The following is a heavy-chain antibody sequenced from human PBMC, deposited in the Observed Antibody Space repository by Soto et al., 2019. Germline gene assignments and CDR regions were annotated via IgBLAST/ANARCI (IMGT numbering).Heavy chain of an antibody. CDR2: IIPIFGTA. CDR1: GGTFSSYA. D-gene: IGHD5-12*01. V-gene: IGHV1-69*13. Sequence: GASVKVSCKASGGTFSSYAISWVRQAPGQGLEWMGGIIPIFGTANYAQKFQGRVTITADESTSTAYMELSSLRSEDTAVYYCARGYSGYDYNWFDPWGQGTLVTVSS. J-gene: IGHJ5*02. CDR3: ARGYSGYDYNWFDP.